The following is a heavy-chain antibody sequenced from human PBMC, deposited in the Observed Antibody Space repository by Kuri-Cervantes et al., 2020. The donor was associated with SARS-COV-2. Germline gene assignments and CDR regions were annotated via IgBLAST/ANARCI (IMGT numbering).Heavy chain of an antibody. CDR1: GGSFSDYY. J-gene: IGHJ3*01. D-gene: IGHD3-22*01. V-gene: IGHV4-34*01. Sequence: GSLRLSCAVYGGSFSDYYWSRVRQPPGKGLEWIGEINHSGNTNYDPSLKSRVTISIDTSKNQFSLKLSSVTAADTAVYYCAVWVDSSGYDHWGQGTMVTVSS. CDR2: INHSGNT. CDR3: AVWVDSSGYDH.